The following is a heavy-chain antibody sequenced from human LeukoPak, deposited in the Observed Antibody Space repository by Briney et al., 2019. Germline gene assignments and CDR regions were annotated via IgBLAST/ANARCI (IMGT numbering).Heavy chain of an antibody. CDR2: IGGGGTL. J-gene: IGHJ4*02. D-gene: IGHD3-16*01. Sequence: GGSLRLSCAASGFTVSSYAMGWVRQAPGKGLEWVSAIGGGGTLYYADSVKGRFSISRDISKNTLLLQMNSLRAEDTAVYYCARRRYDWGGDFANWGQGTLGTVSS. V-gene: IGHV3-23*01. CDR3: ARRRYDWGGDFAN. CDR1: GFTVSSYA.